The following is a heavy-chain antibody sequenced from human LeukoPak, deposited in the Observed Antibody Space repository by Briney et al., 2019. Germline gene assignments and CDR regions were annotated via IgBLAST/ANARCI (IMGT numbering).Heavy chain of an antibody. CDR3: ASRGYSYGYWFDP. J-gene: IGHJ5*02. CDR1: GFTVSSNY. Sequence: GGSLGLSCAASGFTVSSNYMSWVRQAPGKGLEWVSVIYSGGSTYYADSVKGRFTISRDNSKNTLYLQMNSLRAEDTAVYYCASRGYSYGYWFDPWGQGTLVTVSS. CDR2: IYSGGST. D-gene: IGHD5-18*01. V-gene: IGHV3-66*02.